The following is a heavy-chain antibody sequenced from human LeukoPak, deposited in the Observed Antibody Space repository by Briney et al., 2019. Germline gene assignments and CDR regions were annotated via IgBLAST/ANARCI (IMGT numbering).Heavy chain of an antibody. V-gene: IGHV4-39*07. D-gene: IGHD3-16*01. CDR2: IYYSGST. CDR3: ARVNRGGAVDY. CDR1: GGSISSSSYY. J-gene: IGHJ4*02. Sequence: SETLSLTCTVSGGSISSSSYYWGWIRQPPGKGLEWIGSIYYSGSTNYNPSLKSRVTISVDTSKNQFSLKLSSVTAADTAVYYCARVNRGGAVDYWGQGTLVTVSS.